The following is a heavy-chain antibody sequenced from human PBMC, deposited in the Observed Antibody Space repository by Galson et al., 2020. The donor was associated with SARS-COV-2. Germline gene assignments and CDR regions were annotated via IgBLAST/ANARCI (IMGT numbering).Heavy chain of an antibody. CDR2: ITTSSSYT. CDR3: ARSQERGIAAANALDF. CDR1: GFTLSGYY. J-gene: IGHJ3*01. D-gene: IGHD6-13*01. Sequence: GGSLRLSCAASGFTLSGYYMRWIRQAPGKGLEWISYITTSSSYTNYADSVKGRFTISRDNAKNSLYLEMNNLRVEDTAVYYCARSQERGIAAANALDFWGQGTLVTVSS. V-gene: IGHV3-11*06.